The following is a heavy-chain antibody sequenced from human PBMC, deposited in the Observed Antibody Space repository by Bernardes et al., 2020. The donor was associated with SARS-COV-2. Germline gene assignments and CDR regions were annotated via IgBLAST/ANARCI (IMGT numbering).Heavy chain of an antibody. CDR2: IDPGDSDT. CDR1: GYSFSTYW. CDR3: ARYRGYDILTGNHKTYSLDV. V-gene: IGHV5-51*01. D-gene: IGHD3-9*01. Sequence: GESLKIYCKGSGYSFSTYWIAWVREIPGKGLEWMGIIDPGDSDTRYSPSFQGQVTISADKSISTAYLQWSSLKASDTAMYYCARYRGYDILTGNHKTYSLDVWGQGTTVTVSS. J-gene: IGHJ6*02.